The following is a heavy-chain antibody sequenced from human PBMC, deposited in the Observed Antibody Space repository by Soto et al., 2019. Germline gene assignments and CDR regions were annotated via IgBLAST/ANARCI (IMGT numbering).Heavy chain of an antibody. V-gene: IGHV4-59*01. D-gene: IGHD3-10*01. Sequence: PSETLSLTCTVSGGSISSYYWSWIRQPPGKGLEWIGYIYYSGSTNYNPSLKGRVTISVDTSKNQFSLKLSSLTAADTAFYYCARIPYGSGSLPIGYFDYWGQGTLVTVSS. J-gene: IGHJ4*02. CDR2: IYYSGST. CDR3: ARIPYGSGSLPIGYFDY. CDR1: GGSISSYY.